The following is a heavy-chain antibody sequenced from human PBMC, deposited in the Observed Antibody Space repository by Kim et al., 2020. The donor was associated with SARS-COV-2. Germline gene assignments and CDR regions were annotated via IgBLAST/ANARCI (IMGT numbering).Heavy chain of an antibody. V-gene: IGHV3-33*01. J-gene: IGHJ1*01. D-gene: IGHD5-12*01. Sequence: GGSLRLSCAASGFTFSSYGMHWVRQAPGKGLEWVAVRWYDGSNKDYADSVKGRFTISRDNSKNTLYLQMNSLRAEDTAVYYCARDGGYSGFGYFQHWGKGTLVTVSS. CDR2: RWYDGSNK. CDR3: ARDGGYSGFGYFQH. CDR1: GFTFSSYG.